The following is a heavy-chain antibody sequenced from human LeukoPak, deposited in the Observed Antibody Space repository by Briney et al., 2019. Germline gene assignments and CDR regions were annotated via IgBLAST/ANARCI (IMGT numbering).Heavy chain of an antibody. CDR1: GFTFSDAW. V-gene: IGHV3-15*01. J-gene: IGHJ4*02. D-gene: IGHD2-2*02. CDR2: IKSNTEGGTT. Sequence: GGSLRLSCAASGFTFSDAWMSWVRQTPGKGLEWVGRIKSNTEGGTTDFAAPVKGRFTISRDDSENALYLQMNSLKTEDTAVYYCTTQLLYEHNFDYWGQGTLVTVSS. CDR3: TTQLLYEHNFDY.